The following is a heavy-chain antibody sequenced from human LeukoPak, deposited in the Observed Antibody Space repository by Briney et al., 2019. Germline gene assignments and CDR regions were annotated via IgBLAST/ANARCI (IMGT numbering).Heavy chain of an antibody. J-gene: IGHJ6*02. V-gene: IGHV3-7*03. D-gene: IGHD3-16*01. Sequence: GGSLRLSCAASGFTFSSYWMIWARQAPGKGLEWVASINHNGNVNYYVDSVKGRFTISRDSAKNSLYLQMSNLRAEDTAVYFCARGGGLDVWGQGAPVTVSS. CDR1: GFTFSSYW. CDR3: ARGGGLDV. CDR2: INHNGNVN.